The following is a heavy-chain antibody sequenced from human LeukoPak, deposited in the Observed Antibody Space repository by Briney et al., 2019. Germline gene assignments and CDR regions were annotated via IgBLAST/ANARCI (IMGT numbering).Heavy chain of an antibody. CDR2: IIPILGIA. CDR1: GGTFSSYT. V-gene: IGHV1-69*02. CDR3: ARFRETTVAPVAFDI. J-gene: IGHJ3*02. Sequence: SVKVSCKASGGTFSSYTISWVRQAPGQGLEWMGRIIPILGIANYAQKFQGRVTITADKSTSTAYMELSSLRSEDTAVYYCARFRETTVAPVAFDIWGQGTMVTVSS. D-gene: IGHD4-11*01.